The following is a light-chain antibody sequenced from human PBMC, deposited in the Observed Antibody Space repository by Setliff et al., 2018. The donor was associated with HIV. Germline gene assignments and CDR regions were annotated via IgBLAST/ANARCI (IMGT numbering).Light chain of an antibody. CDR1: TSNIGSRF. V-gene: IGLV1-47*01. CDR2: RSD. J-gene: IGLJ1*01. Sequence: QSVLTQPSSASGTPGQNVTIFCSGSTSNIGSRFVYWYRQLPGTTPQLLISRSDQRPSGVADRFSGSKSGTSASLAITGLRSDDEADYYCASWDESLGGLDVVGGVTKVTVL. CDR3: ASWDESLGGLDV.